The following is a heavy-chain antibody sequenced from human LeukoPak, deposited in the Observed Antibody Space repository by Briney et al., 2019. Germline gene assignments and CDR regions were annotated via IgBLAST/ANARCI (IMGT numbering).Heavy chain of an antibody. CDR3: ARDASGGYGSGSPMYYYYYGMDV. J-gene: IGHJ6*02. CDR1: GYTFTSYY. V-gene: IGHV1-46*01. D-gene: IGHD3-10*01. CDR2: INPSGGST. Sequence: GASVKVSCKASGYTFTSYYMHWVRQAPGQGLEWMGIINPSGGSTSYAQKFQGRVTMTRDTSTSTVYMELSSLRSEDTAVYYCARDASGGYGSGSPMYYYYYGMDVWGQGTTVTVSS.